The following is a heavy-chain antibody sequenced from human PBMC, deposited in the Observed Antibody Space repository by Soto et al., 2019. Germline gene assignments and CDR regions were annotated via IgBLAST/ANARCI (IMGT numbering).Heavy chain of an antibody. J-gene: IGHJ4*02. CDR3: ARDREYYESSGLYFDY. CDR1: GGSISDYY. CDR2: IYYGWNA. Sequence: SETLSLTCTVSGGSISDYYWSWIRQPPRKGLEWIGYIYYGWNANYNPSLKSRVTISVDTSKNQFSLKLISVTAADTAVYYCARDREYYESSGLYFDYWGQGTLVTVSS. V-gene: IGHV4-59*01. D-gene: IGHD3-22*01.